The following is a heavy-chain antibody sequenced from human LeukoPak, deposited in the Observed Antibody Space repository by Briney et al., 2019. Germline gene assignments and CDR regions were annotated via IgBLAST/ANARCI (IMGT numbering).Heavy chain of an antibody. D-gene: IGHD4-17*01. CDR3: AKLDYGDYVDY. CDR2: ISYDGSNK. V-gene: IGHV3-30*18. Sequence: GGSLRLSCAASGFTFSSYGMHWVRQAPGKGLEWVAVISYDGSNKYYADSVKGRFTISRDNSKNTLYLQINSLRAEDTAVYYCAKLDYGDYVDYWGQGTLVTVSS. CDR1: GFTFSSYG. J-gene: IGHJ4*02.